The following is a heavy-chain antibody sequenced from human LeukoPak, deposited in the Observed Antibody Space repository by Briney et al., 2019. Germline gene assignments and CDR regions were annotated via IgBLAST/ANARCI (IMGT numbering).Heavy chain of an antibody. CDR3: ARTTYYYASGSYYYYVDV. CDR2: IYYSGTN. V-gene: IGHV4-59*01. CDR1: GASISSYY. J-gene: IGHJ6*03. Sequence: SETLSLTCPVSGASISSYYWSWIRQPPGKGLEWLGYIYYSGTNFYNPSLQSRVTVSLDTSKNPFSLKLSSVTAADTALYYCARTTYYYASGSYYYYVDVWGKGTTVTVSS. D-gene: IGHD3-10*01.